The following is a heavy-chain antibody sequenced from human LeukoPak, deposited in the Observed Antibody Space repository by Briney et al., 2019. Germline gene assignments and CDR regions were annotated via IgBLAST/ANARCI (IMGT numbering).Heavy chain of an antibody. CDR2: ISSSSSYI. CDR3: ARAPTFSGWFDY. CDR1: GFTFSSYN. D-gene: IGHD6-19*01. Sequence: TGGSLRLSCAASGFTFSSYNMNWVRQAPGKGLEWVSSISSSSSYIYYADSVKGRFTISRDNAKNSLYLQMNSLRVEDTAVYYCARAPTFSGWFDYWGQGTLVTVSS. V-gene: IGHV3-21*01. J-gene: IGHJ4*02.